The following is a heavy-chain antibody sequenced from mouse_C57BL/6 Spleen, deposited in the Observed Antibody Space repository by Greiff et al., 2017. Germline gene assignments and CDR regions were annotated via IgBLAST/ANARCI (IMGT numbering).Heavy chain of an antibody. J-gene: IGHJ4*01. CDR1: GFNIKNTY. CDR2: IDPANGNT. CDR3: APELASYAMDY. D-gene: IGHD4-1*01. V-gene: IGHV14-3*01. Sequence: VQLQQSVAELVRPGASVKLSCTASGFNIKNTYMHWVKQRPEQGLEWIGRIDPANGNTTYSPKFQGKATITADPSSNTTYLQLSSLTSKDTAIYYCAPELASYAMDYWGQGTSVTVAS.